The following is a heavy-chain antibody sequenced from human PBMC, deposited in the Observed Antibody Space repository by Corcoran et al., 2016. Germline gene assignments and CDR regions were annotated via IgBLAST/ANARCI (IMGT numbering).Heavy chain of an antibody. Sequence: QVQLVQSGAEVKKPGASVKVSCKASGYTFTSYGISWVRQAPGQGLEWMGWISAYNGNTNYAQKLKGRVTMTTDTSTSTAYMELRRLRSDDTSVYYCARESGSPETYYYYGRDVWGQGTTVTVAS. CDR3: ARESGSPETYYYYGRDV. V-gene: IGHV1-18*01. D-gene: IGHD3-10*01. CDR1: GYTFTSYG. CDR2: ISAYNGNT. J-gene: IGHJ6*02.